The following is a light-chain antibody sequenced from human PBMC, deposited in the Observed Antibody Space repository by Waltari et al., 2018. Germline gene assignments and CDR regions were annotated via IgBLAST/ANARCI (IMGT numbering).Light chain of an antibody. CDR3: QHSVRLPVS. CDR1: QSVSRS. J-gene: IGKJ1*01. V-gene: IGKV3-20*01. CDR2: GAS. Sequence: EIVLTQSPGTLSLSPGERATLSCRASQSVSRSLAWYQQKPGQAPRLLIYGASSRSTGVPDRFSGSGSGTDFILTICRVGPEDYAVDYGQHSVRLPVSFGQGTRVEIK.